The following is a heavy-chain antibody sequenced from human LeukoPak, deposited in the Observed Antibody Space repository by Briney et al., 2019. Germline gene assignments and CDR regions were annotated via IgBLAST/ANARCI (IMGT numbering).Heavy chain of an antibody. D-gene: IGHD5-24*01. V-gene: IGHV3-53*01. CDR2: IFSNGDT. J-gene: IGHJ4*02. CDR1: EVTVSRNY. CDR3: TRDQMNY. Sequence: SGGSLRLSCTASEVTVSRNYMLWVRQAPGKGLEWVSLIFSNGDTHYADSVKGRFTISRDTSKNTVYLQMNSLRVEDTAMYYCTRDQMNYWGQGTLVTVSS.